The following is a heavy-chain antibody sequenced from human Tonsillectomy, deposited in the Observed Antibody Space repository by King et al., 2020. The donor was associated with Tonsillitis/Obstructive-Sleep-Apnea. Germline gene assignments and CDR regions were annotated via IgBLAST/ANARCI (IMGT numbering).Heavy chain of an antibody. CDR1: GFTFSSYA. D-gene: IGHD5-12*01. V-gene: IGHV3-30*04. CDR2: MTFHGSNK. CDR3: VRGQPYSGCDYNY. J-gene: IGHJ4*02. Sequence: VQLVESGGGVVQPGRSLRLSCAASGFTFSSYAMHWVRQAPGKGLEWVAVMTFHGSNKYYAASVKGRFTISRDNSKNTLYLQLNSLRPEDTAVYYCVRGQPYSGCDYNYWGQGTLVTVSS.